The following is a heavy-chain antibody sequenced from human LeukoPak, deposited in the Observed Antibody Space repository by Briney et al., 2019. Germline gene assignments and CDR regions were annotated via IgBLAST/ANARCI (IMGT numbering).Heavy chain of an antibody. J-gene: IGHJ4*02. CDR1: GFTFSSYA. CDR3: AMTMASGYDFCSGYHRDVAIDY. V-gene: IGHV3-23*01. D-gene: IGHD3-3*01. CDR2: ISGSGGST. Sequence: TGGSLRLSCAASGFTFSSYAMSWVRQAPGKGLEWVSAISGSGGSTYYADSVKGRFTITRDNSRNTLYLKMNSLTADDSAVYQCAMTMASGYDFCSGYHRDVAIDYWGQGTLVTVSS.